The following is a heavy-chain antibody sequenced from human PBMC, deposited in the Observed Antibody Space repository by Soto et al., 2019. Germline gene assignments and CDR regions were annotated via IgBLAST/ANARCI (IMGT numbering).Heavy chain of an antibody. CDR3: ARVEDCSYFSIDY. J-gene: IGHJ4*02. CDR1: GFTLNTFG. D-gene: IGHD4-4*01. Sequence: QVQLLESGGGVVQPGTSLRLSCAASGFTLNTFGMHWVRQAPGKGLEWVAFISYDGRNKFYVDSVEGRFTVSRDSSENTLSLQMNSLRVEDTAVYYCARVEDCSYFSIDYWGQGTLVTVSS. CDR2: ISYDGRNK. V-gene: IGHV3-33*05.